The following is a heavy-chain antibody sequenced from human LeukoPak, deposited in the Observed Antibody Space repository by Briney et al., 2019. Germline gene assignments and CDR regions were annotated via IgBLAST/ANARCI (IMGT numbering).Heavy chain of an antibody. V-gene: IGHV4-59*01. D-gene: IGHD2-2*01. CDR3: ARGKRDIVVVPAASFDY. J-gene: IGHJ4*02. Sequence: SETLSLTCTVSGGSISSYYWSWIRQPPGKGLEWIGYIYYSGSTNYNPSLKSRVTISVDTSKNQFSLKLSSVTAADTAVYYCARGKRDIVVVPAASFDYRGQGTLVTVSS. CDR1: GGSISSYY. CDR2: IYYSGST.